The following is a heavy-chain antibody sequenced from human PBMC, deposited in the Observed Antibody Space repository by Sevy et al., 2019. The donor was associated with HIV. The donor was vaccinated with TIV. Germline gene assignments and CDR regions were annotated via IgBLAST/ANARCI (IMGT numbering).Heavy chain of an antibody. CDR1: GFTFSAYS. CDR2: ISTGTDHI. CDR3: ARDGGRGAFDI. Sequence: GGSLRLSCTASGFTFSAYSMNWVRQAPGKGLEWLSYISTGTDHIYYADSAKGRFTISRDNAKNSLYLQMNSLRAEDTAVYYCARDGGRGAFDIWGQGTMVTVSS. V-gene: IGHV3-21*05. J-gene: IGHJ3*02. D-gene: IGHD3-16*01.